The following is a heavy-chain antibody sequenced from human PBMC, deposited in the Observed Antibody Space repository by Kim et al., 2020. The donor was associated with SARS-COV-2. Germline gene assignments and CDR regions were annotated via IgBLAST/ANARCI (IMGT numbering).Heavy chain of an antibody. D-gene: IGHD4-17*01. CDR2: IYYSGST. CDR3: ARGLRGLEGWFDP. V-gene: IGHV4-59*01. J-gene: IGHJ5*02. Sequence: SETLSLTCTVSGGSISSYYWSWIRQPPGKGLEWIGYIYYSGSTNYNPSLKSRVTISVDTSKNQFSLKLSSVTAADTAVYYCARGLRGLEGWFDPWGQGTLVTVSS. CDR1: GGSISSYY.